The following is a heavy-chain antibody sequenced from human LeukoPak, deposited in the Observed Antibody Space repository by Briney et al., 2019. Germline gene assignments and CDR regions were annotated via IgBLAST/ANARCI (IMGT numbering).Heavy chain of an antibody. CDR1: GFTFNGST. CDR2: ISSSSTYI. V-gene: IGHV3-21*01. Sequence: KPGGSLRLSCAASGFTFNGSTMTWVRHSPGKGLEWVSSISSSSTYIYYADSVKGRFIISRDNAKNSLYLQMNSLRAEDTAVFYCARDFLNAIDIWGQGTMVTVPS. CDR3: ARDFLNAIDI. J-gene: IGHJ3*02. D-gene: IGHD2/OR15-2a*01.